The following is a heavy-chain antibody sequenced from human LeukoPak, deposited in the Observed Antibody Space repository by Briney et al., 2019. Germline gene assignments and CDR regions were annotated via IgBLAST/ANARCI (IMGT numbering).Heavy chain of an antibody. CDR3: AKDVDHWYFDL. CDR1: GFTFSSHA. CDR2: ISGSGGTT. D-gene: IGHD3/OR15-3a*01. Sequence: GGSLGLSCAASGFTFSSHAMSWVRQAPGKGLEWVSAISGSGGTTQYADSVKGRFTISRDNSKNTLFLQMNTLRAEDTAVYYCAKDVDHWYFDLWGRGTLVTVSS. J-gene: IGHJ2*01. V-gene: IGHV3-23*01.